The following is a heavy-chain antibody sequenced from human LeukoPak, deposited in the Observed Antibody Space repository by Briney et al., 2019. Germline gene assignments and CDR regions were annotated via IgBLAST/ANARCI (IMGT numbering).Heavy chain of an antibody. Sequence: GGSLRLSCAASGFTFSTYGMIWVRQAPGKGLEWVSTISGNGGSTYYADSVRGRFTISRDNSKNTLYLLMNSLRAEDTAVYYCTRDPGYAIYYFDYWGQGTLVTVSS. CDR1: GFTFSTYG. V-gene: IGHV3-23*01. CDR2: ISGNGGST. CDR3: TRDPGYAIYYFDY. J-gene: IGHJ4*02. D-gene: IGHD3-3*01.